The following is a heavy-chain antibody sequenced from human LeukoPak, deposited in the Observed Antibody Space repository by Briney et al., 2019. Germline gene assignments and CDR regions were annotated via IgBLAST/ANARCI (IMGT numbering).Heavy chain of an antibody. CDR1: GFTFSDYY. CDR3: ARMGKTTIVVGYDFDY. Sequence: GGSLRLSCAASGFTFSDYYMSWIRQAPGKGLEWVSYISSSGSTIYYADSVKGRFTISRDNAKNSLYLQMNSLRAEDTAVYYCARMGKTTIVVGYDFDYWGQGTLVTVSS. D-gene: IGHD3-22*01. J-gene: IGHJ4*02. V-gene: IGHV3-11*01. CDR2: ISSSGSTI.